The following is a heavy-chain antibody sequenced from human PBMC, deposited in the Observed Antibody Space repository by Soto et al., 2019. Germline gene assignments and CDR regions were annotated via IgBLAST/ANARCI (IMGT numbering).Heavy chain of an antibody. V-gene: IGHV1-18*01. D-gene: IGHD1-26*01. J-gene: IGHJ4*02. CDR2: IITVLGNT. CDR1: GDTFSSYA. Sequence: ASVKVSCKASGDTFSSYAVNWVRQAPGRGLEWMGRIITVLGNTNYAQNFKGRVTITTDTSTSTAYMELRSLRSEDTAVYYCARDGGYSGSYWGQGTLVTVSS. CDR3: ARDGGYSGSY.